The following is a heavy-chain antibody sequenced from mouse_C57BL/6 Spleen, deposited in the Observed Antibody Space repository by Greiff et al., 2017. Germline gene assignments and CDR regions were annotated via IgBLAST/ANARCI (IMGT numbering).Heavy chain of an antibody. J-gene: IGHJ2*01. CDR3: TRRGDGYYHYCDY. Sequence: VQLQQSGAELVRPGASVTLSCKASGYTFTDYEMHWVKQTPVHGLEWIGAIDPETGGTAYNQKFKGKAILTADKSSSTAYMELRSLTSEDSAVYYCTRRGDGYYHYCDYWGQGTTLTVSS. V-gene: IGHV1-15*01. CDR1: GYTFTDYE. CDR2: IDPETGGT. D-gene: IGHD2-3*01.